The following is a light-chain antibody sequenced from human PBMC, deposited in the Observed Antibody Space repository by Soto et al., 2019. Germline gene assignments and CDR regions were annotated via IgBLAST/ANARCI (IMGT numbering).Light chain of an antibody. CDR1: QNINNY. CDR2: DAS. J-gene: IGKJ1*01. V-gene: IGKV1-33*01. CDR3: HFRNSNSEA. Sequence: DIQMTQSPSSLSASVGDRVTITCQASQNINNYLNWYQQKPGRAPKLLIYDASNLEAGVPSRFRGSGSGTDFNFTISRLQPDEKECNHCHFRNSNSEALGQGTRLDIK.